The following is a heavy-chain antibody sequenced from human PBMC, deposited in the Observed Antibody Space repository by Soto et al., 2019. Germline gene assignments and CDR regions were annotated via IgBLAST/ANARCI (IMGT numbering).Heavy chain of an antibody. CDR1: GFSLSTSGVG. CDR2: IYWNDDK. Sequence: SGPTLVNPTQTLTLTCTFSGFSLSTSGVGVGWIRQPPGKALEWLALIYWNDDKRYSPSLKSRLTITKDTSKNQVVLTMTNMDPVDTATYYCAHRPSGWLDYYYYGMDVWGQGTTVTAP. J-gene: IGHJ6*02. V-gene: IGHV2-5*01. CDR3: AHRPSGWLDYYYYGMDV. D-gene: IGHD6-19*01.